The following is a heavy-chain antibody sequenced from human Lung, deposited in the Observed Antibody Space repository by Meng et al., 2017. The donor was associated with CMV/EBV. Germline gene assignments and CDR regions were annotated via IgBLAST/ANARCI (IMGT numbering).Heavy chain of an antibody. CDR2: IIPIFGTA. Sequence: SVXVSCKASGGTFSSYAISWVRQAPGQGLEWMGGIIPIFGTANYAQKFQGRVTITTDESTSTAYMELSSLRSEDTAVYYCARVGPLVVPAAPPDYSNYGFDYWGQGTLVTVSS. CDR3: ARVGPLVVPAAPPDYSNYGFDY. D-gene: IGHD2-2*01. CDR1: GGTFSSYA. J-gene: IGHJ4*02. V-gene: IGHV1-69*05.